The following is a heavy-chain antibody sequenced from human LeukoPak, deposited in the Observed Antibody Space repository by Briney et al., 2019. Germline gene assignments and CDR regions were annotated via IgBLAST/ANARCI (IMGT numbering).Heavy chain of an antibody. CDR3: ASERTLTTNAFEI. J-gene: IGHJ3*02. V-gene: IGHV1-46*01. CDR1: GYTFTIYY. CDR2: INPSGGST. Sequence: ASANVSCKASGYTFTIYYMHWVRQAPGQGLEWMGIINPSGGSTSYAQKFQGRVTVTRDTSTSTVYMELSSLRSEDTAVYYCASERTLTTNAFEIWGQGTMVTVS. D-gene: IGHD4-17*01.